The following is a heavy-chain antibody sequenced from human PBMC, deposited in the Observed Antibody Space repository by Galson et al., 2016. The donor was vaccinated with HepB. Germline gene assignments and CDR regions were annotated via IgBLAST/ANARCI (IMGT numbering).Heavy chain of an antibody. D-gene: IGHD2-15*01. J-gene: IGHJ4*02. CDR3: SRNRDDIGYCSGGSCYAFEF. CDR1: GHTFTSYA. CDR2: ISPYNGDT. Sequence: SVKVSCKASGHTFTSYAIIWVRQAPGQGLEWVGWISPYNGDTNYAQNLQGRVTVTTDTSTSTAYMELRNLRSDDTAVYYCSRNRDDIGYCSGGSCYAFEFWGQGTLVTVSS. V-gene: IGHV1-18*04.